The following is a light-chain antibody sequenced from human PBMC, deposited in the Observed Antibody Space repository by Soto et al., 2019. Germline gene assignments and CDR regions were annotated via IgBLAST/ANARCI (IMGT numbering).Light chain of an antibody. CDR1: XSDVGGYNH. Sequence: QSALTQPRSVSGSPGQSVTISXTGTXSDVGGYNHVSWYQQHPGKAPKLMIYDVSKRPSGVPDRFSGSKSGNTASLTISGLQAEDEADYYCCSYAGSIYVFGTGTKLTVL. V-gene: IGLV2-11*01. J-gene: IGLJ1*01. CDR3: CSYAGSIYV. CDR2: DVS.